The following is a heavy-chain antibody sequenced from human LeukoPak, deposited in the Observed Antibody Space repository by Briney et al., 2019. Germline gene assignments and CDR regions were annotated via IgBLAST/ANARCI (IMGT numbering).Heavy chain of an antibody. CDR2: IDEGGTE. J-gene: IGHJ6*02. Sequence: PGGSLRLSCAASGFTFSSYVMRWVRQAPGKGLEGVSSIDEGGTEYYADSVKGRITTSRDKSKSTMDLQMNILRAEDTATYYCAKGWTQGKYYGMDVWGQGTTVTVSS. CDR1: GFTFSSYV. D-gene: IGHD1-1*01. V-gene: IGHV3-23*01. CDR3: AKGWTQGKYYGMDV.